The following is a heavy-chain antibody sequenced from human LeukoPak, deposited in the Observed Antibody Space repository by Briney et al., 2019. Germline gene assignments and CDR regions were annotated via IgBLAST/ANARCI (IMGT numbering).Heavy chain of an antibody. CDR2: ISSSGSTI. V-gene: IGHV3-48*03. D-gene: IGHD6-19*01. J-gene: IGHJ4*02. Sequence: PGGSLRLSCAASGFTFSSYEMNWVRQAPGKGLEWVSYISSSGSTIYYADSVKGRFTISRDNAKNPLYLQMNSLRAEDTAAYYCAREWSSGWTYDYWGQGTLVTVSS. CDR3: AREWSSGWTYDY. CDR1: GFTFSSYE.